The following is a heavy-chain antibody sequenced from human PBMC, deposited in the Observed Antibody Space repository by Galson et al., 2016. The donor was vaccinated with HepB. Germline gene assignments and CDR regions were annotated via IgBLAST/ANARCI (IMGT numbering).Heavy chain of an antibody. CDR1: GFSLSTTGMR. CDR3: ARDLAAGGIGMDG. Sequence: PALVKPTQTLTLTCTFSGFSLSTTGMRVSWIRQPPGKALEWLARIDWDGDKIYSTSLKTRLTISKNTSKVQVVLTMTNMDPVDTATYCCARDLAAGGIGMDGWGQGTTVTVSS. J-gene: IGHJ6*02. V-gene: IGHV2-70*04. CDR2: IDWDGDK. D-gene: IGHD6-13*01.